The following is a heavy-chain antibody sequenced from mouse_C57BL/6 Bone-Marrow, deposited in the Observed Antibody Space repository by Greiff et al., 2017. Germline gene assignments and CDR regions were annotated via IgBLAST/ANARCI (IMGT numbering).Heavy chain of an antibody. CDR1: GFTFSDYY. J-gene: IGHJ3*01. V-gene: IGHV5-16*01. CDR3: VLLPWFAY. CDR2: INYDGSST. D-gene: IGHD1-1*01. Sequence: EVQRVESEGGLVQPGSSMKLSCTASGFTFSDYYLAWVRQVPEKGLEWVANINYDGSSTYSIASLKSRFIISRDNAKNLLYLQMSSLKSEDTATYYCVLLPWFAYWGQGTLVTVSA.